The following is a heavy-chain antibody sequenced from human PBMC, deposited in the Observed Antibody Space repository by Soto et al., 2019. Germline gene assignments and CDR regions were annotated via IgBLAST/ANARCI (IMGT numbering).Heavy chain of an antibody. V-gene: IGHV3-30-3*01. D-gene: IGHD2-15*01. Sequence: QVQLVESGGGVVQPGRSLRLSCAASGFTFSSYAMHWVRQAPGKGLDWVAVISYDGSNKYYADSVKGRFTISRDNSKNTLYLDMNSLRAEDWDVYYCARGAGIVVVVADFDYWGQGTLVTVSS. J-gene: IGHJ4*02. CDR3: ARGAGIVVVVADFDY. CDR1: GFTFSSYA. CDR2: ISYDGSNK.